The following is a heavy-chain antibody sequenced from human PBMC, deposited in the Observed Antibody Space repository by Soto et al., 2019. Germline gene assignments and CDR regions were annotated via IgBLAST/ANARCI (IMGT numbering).Heavy chain of an antibody. CDR3: ARQSPKAAAAF. V-gene: IGHV5-51*01. J-gene: IGHJ3*01. D-gene: IGHD6-13*01. CDR2: IYPGDSDT. Sequence: GESLKISCKGSGYSFTRYWIGGVRQMPGKGLEWMGTIYPGDSDTRYSPSFQGQVTISADKSISTAYLQWSSLKASDTAMYYCARQSPKAAAAFWGQGTMVTVSS. CDR1: GYSFTRYW.